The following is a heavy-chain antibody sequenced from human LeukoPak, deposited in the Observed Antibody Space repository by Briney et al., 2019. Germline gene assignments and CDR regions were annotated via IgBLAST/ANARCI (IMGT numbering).Heavy chain of an antibody. J-gene: IGHJ4*02. D-gene: IGHD4-17*01. CDR3: VRDSDDYGDHTTRRFDY. CDR1: GFTFSSYT. Sequence: GGSLRLSCAASGFTFSSYTMSWVRQAPGKGLEWVSTITTSDGNTYCADSVKGRFTVSRDNSKNTLYLQMNSLRAEDTAVYHCVRDSDDYGDHTTRRFDYWGQGTLVTVSS. V-gene: IGHV3-23*01. CDR2: ITTSDGNT.